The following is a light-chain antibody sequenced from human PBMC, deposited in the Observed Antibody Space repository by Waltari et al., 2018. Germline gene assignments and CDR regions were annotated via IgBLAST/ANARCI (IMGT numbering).Light chain of an antibody. CDR1: SSAVGGYYY. CDR3: CSYAASKSFV. CDR2: EIN. J-gene: IGLJ1*01. Sequence: QSALTQPPSASGSPGQSVTISCTGTSSAVGGYYYVSWYQQHPGKVPKLLIHEINKRPSGVPDRFSGSKSGNTASLTVSGLQAEDEADYFCCSYAASKSFVFGTGTRVTVL. V-gene: IGLV2-8*01.